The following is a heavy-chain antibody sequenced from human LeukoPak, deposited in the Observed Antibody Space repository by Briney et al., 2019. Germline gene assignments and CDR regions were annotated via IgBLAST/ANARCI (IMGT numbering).Heavy chain of an antibody. J-gene: IGHJ3*02. CDR3: ARGGISVAGTMEAFDT. D-gene: IGHD6-19*01. Sequence: GGSLRLSCAASGFTVSSNYMSWVRQAPGKGLEWVSVIYSGGSTYYADSVKGRFTISRDNSKNTLYLQMNSLRAEDTAVYYCARGGISVAGTMEAFDTWGQGTMVTVSS. CDR1: GFTVSSNY. CDR2: IYSGGST. V-gene: IGHV3-53*01.